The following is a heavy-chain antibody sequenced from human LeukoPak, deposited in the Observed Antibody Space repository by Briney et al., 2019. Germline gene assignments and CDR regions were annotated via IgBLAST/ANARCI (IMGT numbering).Heavy chain of an antibody. V-gene: IGHV3-7*01. J-gene: IGHJ4*02. D-gene: IGHD5-18*01. Sequence: PGGSLRLSCTASGFTFRSYWMTWVRQAPGKGLEWVANIKQDGSETSYVDSVKGRFTISRDNVENSVFLQMNSLRDDDTAVYYCARTTTMDYWGQGTLVTVSS. CDR1: GFTFRSYW. CDR3: ARTTTMDY. CDR2: IKQDGSET.